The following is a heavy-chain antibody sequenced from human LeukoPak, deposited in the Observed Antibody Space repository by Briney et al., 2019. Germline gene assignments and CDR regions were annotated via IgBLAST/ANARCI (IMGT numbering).Heavy chain of an antibody. CDR1: GFTFSSYG. CDR3: AKDLEVTTPSNWFDP. Sequence: GGSLRLSCAASGFTFSSYGMSWVRQAPGKGLERVSAISGSGGSTYYADSVKGRFTISRDNSKNTLYLQMNSLRAEDTAVYYCAKDLEVTTPSNWFDPWGQGTLVTVSP. D-gene: IGHD4-17*01. V-gene: IGHV3-23*01. CDR2: ISGSGGST. J-gene: IGHJ5*02.